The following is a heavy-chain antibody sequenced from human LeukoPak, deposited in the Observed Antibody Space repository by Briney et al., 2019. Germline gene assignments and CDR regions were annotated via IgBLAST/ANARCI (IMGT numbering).Heavy chain of an antibody. V-gene: IGHV3-48*04. D-gene: IGHD4-17*01. CDR3: ARVPYGDYGVFGY. CDR1: GFTFSSYS. J-gene: IGHJ4*02. Sequence: GGSLRLSCAASGFTFSSYSMNWARQAPGKGLEWVSYISSSGSTIYYADSVKGRFTISRDNAKNSLYLQMNSLRAEDTAVYYCARVPYGDYGVFGYWGQGTLVTVSS. CDR2: ISSSGSTI.